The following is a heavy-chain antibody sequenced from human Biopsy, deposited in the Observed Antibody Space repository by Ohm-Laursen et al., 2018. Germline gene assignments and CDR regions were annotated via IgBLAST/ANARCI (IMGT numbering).Heavy chain of an antibody. CDR2: IKKKSNNDAT. J-gene: IGHJ4*02. D-gene: IGHD5-12*01. CDR3: TRSAGYGYDY. V-gene: IGHV3-73*01. CDR1: GFNLSAFA. Sequence: SLRLSCAASGFNLSAFALHWFRQASGRGLGWVGGIKKKSNNDATAYAELMKGRCSIFRDDSKSTSFLQMNSLKIEDTAVYFSTRSAGYGYDYWGQGILVTVSS.